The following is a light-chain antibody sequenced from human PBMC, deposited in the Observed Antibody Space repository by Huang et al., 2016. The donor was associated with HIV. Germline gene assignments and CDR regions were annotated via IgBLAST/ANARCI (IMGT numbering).Light chain of an antibody. V-gene: IGKV2-30*02. CDR2: KVY. CDR1: HRLLHRAGNTS. J-gene: IGKJ1*01. Sequence: DVVLTQSPLSLPVTLGQPASISCRSSHRLLHRAGNTSLNCVLQRPGQSPRRLSYKVYTRDFGVPARFSGSGSGADFTLTISRVEADDIGVYYCMQGTHWPQTFGQGTKVEVK. CDR3: MQGTHWPQT.